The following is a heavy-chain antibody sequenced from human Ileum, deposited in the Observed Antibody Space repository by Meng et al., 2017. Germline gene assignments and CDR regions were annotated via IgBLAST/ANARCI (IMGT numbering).Heavy chain of an antibody. CDR3: ARCGIAINTSCSH. J-gene: IGHJ4*02. CDR2: IDYRGIA. V-gene: IGHV4-59*08. Sequence: VKRQESGPGAVKPTETLSRTCTVSGAYIDTFYYNWIRQPPGKGLEWIGHIDYRGIATYNPSHKSRLSISVDRSKNQLFLKLNSVTAADTAVYYCARCGIAINTSCSHWGPGTLVTVSS. D-gene: IGHD2-2*01. CDR1: GAYIDTFY.